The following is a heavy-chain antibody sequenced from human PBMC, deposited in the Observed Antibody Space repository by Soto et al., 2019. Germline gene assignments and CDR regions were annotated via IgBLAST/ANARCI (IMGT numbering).Heavy chain of an antibody. V-gene: IGHV3-23*01. CDR1: GFTFSSYA. CDR2: ISVSGGST. Sequence: GGSLRLSCAASGFTFSSYAMSWVRQAPGKGLEWVSAISVSGGSTYYADSVKGRFTISRDNSKNTLYLQMNSLRAEDTAVYYCAKDPWSSSWYELKYYFDYWGQGTLVTVSS. CDR3: AKDPWSSSWYELKYYFDY. D-gene: IGHD6-13*01. J-gene: IGHJ4*02.